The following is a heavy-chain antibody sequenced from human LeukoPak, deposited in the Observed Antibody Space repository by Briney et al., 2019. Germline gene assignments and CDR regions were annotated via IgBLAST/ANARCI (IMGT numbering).Heavy chain of an antibody. D-gene: IGHD3-16*01. CDR3: AKDTGPFGWGPYYYMDV. CDR2: IRYDGSNK. J-gene: IGHJ6*03. V-gene: IGHV3-30*02. CDR1: GFTFSSYG. Sequence: PGGSLRLSCAASGFTFSSYGMHWVRQAPGKGLEWVAFIRYDGSNKYYADSVKGRFTISRDNSKNTLYLQMNSLRAEDTAVYYCAKDTGPFGWGPYYYMDVWGKGTTVTISS.